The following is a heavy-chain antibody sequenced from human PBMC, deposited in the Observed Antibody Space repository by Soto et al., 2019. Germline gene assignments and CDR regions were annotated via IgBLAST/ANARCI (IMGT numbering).Heavy chain of an antibody. D-gene: IGHD3-22*01. V-gene: IGHV3-30*18. CDR1: GFTFSSYG. CDR2: ISYDGSNK. CDR3: AKSPLNLVVDDAFDI. Sequence: GGSLRLSCAASGFTFSSYGMHWVRQAPGKGLEWVAVISYDGSNKYYADSVKGRFTISRDNSKNTLYLQMNSLRAEDTAVYYCAKSPLNLVVDDAFDIWGQGTMVTV. J-gene: IGHJ3*02.